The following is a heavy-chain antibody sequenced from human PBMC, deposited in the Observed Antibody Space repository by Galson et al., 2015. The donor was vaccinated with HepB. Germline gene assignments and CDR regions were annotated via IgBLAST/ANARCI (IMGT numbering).Heavy chain of an antibody. CDR1: GGTFSSYT. V-gene: IGHV1-18*01. CDR2: ISAYNGNT. D-gene: IGHD2-2*02. Sequence: SVKVSCKASGGTFSSYTISWVRQAPGQGLEWMGWISAYNGNTNYAQKLQGRVTMTTDTSTSTAYMELRSLRSDDTAVYYCARAGLEYCSSTSCYSSLESEKLNYYYYYMDVWGKGTTVTVSS. J-gene: IGHJ6*03. CDR3: ARAGLEYCSSTSCYSSLESEKLNYYYYYMDV.